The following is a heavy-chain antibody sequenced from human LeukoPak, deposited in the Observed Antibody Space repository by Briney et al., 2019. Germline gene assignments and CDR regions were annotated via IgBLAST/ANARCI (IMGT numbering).Heavy chain of an antibody. CDR3: ARYSGWDFDY. CDR1: GYSISSGYY. V-gene: IGHV4-38-2*01. Sequence: PSETLSLTCAVSGYSISSGYYWAWIRPPPGKGREWIGIIYHSGSTYYNPSLKSRVTTSVDTYTHQFSLRLSYETAADTAVYSCARYSGWDFDYWGQGTLVTVSS. D-gene: IGHD6-19*01. CDR2: IYHSGST. J-gene: IGHJ4*02.